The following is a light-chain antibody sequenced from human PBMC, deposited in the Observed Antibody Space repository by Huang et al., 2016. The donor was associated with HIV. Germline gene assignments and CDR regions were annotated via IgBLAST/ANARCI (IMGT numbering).Light chain of an antibody. Sequence: DIQMTQSPSSLSSSVGDRVTITCRASQDISTSVAWYQQKPGTAPKLLLYAASRLESGVPSRFSGGGSGAAYTLAISSLQPEDFATYFCQQFFSTPYTFGQGTKLEIK. CDR1: QDISTS. J-gene: IGKJ2*01. CDR3: QQFFSTPYT. CDR2: AAS. V-gene: IGKV1-NL1*01.